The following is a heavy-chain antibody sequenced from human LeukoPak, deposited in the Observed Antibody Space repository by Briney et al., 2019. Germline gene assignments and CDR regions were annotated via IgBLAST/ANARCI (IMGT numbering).Heavy chain of an antibody. CDR1: GYTFTGYY. D-gene: IGHD5-18*01. CDR2: INPNSGGT. V-gene: IGHV1-2*02. Sequence: ASVKVSCKASGYTFTGYYMHWVRQAPGQGLEWMGWINPNSGGTNYAQKFQGRVTMTRDTSISTAYMELSRLRSDDTAVYYCARRRAMVSVGYYYYMDVWGKGTTVTVSS. CDR3: ARRRAMVSVGYYYYMDV. J-gene: IGHJ6*03.